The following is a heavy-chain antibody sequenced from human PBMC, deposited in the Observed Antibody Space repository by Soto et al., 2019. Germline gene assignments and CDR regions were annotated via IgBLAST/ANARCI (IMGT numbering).Heavy chain of an antibody. CDR1: GGTFSSYT. Sequence: QVQLVQSGAEVKKPGSSVKVSCKASGGTFSSYTISCVRQALGQGLEWMGRIIPIHGIANYAQKFQGRVTITADKSTSTAYMKLSSLRSEDTAVYYCARDPSAYDLPAYWGQGTLVTVSS. J-gene: IGHJ4*02. CDR3: ARDPSAYDLPAY. D-gene: IGHD5-12*01. CDR2: IIPIHGIA. V-gene: IGHV1-69*08.